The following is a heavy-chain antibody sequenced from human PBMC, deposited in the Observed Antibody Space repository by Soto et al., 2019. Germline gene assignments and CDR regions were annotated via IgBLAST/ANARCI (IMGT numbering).Heavy chain of an antibody. CDR1: GGSISRGGYY. J-gene: IGHJ4*02. V-gene: IGHV4-31*03. CDR3: AREVAEQWLANGKYYFDY. D-gene: IGHD6-19*01. Sequence: TSETLSLTCTVSGGSISRGGYYWSWIRQHPGNGLEWIGYIYYSGSTYYNPSLKSRVTISVDTSKNQFSLKLSSVTAADTAVYYCAREVAEQWLANGKYYFDYWGQGTLVTVSS. CDR2: IYYSGST.